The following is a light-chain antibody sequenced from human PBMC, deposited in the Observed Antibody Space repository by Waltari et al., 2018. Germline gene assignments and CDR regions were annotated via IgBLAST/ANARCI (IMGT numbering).Light chain of an antibody. Sequence: SYELTQPPSVSVYPGQTARITCPGDAVPKPDPYCYQQRPGQSPVPAIYRDTERPSGIPERFSGSSSGTIVTLTISGVQAEDEADYYCQSADSSGNYVVFGGGTKLTVL. J-gene: IGLJ2*01. CDR3: QSADSSGNYVV. CDR1: AVPKPD. CDR2: RDT. V-gene: IGLV3-25*03.